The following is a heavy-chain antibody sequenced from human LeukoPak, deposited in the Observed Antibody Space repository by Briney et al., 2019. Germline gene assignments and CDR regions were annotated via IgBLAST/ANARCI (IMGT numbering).Heavy chain of an antibody. V-gene: IGHV1-69*05. D-gene: IGHD2-2*01. J-gene: IGHJ6*03. CDR3: ARDFSWSPRDLIDIVVVSNYYYYMDV. CDR2: IIPIFGTA. Sequence: SVKVSCKASGGTFSSYAISWVRQAPGQGLEWMGGIIPIFGTANYAQKFQGRVTITTDESTSTAYMELSSLRSEDTAVYYCARDFSWSPRDLIDIVVVSNYYYYMDVWGKGTTVTVSS. CDR1: GGTFSSYA.